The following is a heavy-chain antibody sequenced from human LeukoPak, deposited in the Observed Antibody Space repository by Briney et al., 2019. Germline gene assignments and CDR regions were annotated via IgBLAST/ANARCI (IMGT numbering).Heavy chain of an antibody. CDR2: IHFSGNT. D-gene: IGHD3-10*01. CDR1: GASITAYY. Sequence: SETLSLTCTASGASITAYYWSWIRHSPGKGLEWIGSIHFSGNTNYNPSLNSRVTISLDTPKNQFSLKLTSVTAADTALYYCARGQRNYFRAVDDWGLGTLVTVSS. V-gene: IGHV4-59*01. CDR3: ARGQRNYFRAVDD. J-gene: IGHJ4*02.